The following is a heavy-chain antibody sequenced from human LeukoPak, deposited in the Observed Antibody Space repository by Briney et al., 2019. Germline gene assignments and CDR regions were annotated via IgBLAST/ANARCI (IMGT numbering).Heavy chain of an antibody. CDR3: ARGRWRIDY. D-gene: IGHD4-23*01. J-gene: IGHJ4*02. CDR2: IFYSGST. Sequence: SETLSLTCTVSGGAISPYYWTWIRQPPGKGLEWIGYIFYSGSTNYNPSLKSRVTISVDTSKNQFSLKLTSVTAADTAVYYCARGRWRIDYWGQGTLVTVSA. V-gene: IGHV4-59*01. CDR1: GGAISPYY.